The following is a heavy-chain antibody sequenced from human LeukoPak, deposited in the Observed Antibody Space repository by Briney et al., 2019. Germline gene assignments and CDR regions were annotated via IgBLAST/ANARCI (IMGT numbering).Heavy chain of an antibody. CDR2: INHSGST. Sequence: SETLSLTCAVYGGSFSGYYWSWIRQPPGKGLEWIGEINHSGSTNYNPSLKSRVTTSVDTSKNQFSLKLSSVTAADTAVYYCASYDYSNYLTFDYWGQGTLVTVSS. V-gene: IGHV4-34*01. J-gene: IGHJ4*02. D-gene: IGHD4-11*01. CDR3: ASYDYSNYLTFDY. CDR1: GGSFSGYY.